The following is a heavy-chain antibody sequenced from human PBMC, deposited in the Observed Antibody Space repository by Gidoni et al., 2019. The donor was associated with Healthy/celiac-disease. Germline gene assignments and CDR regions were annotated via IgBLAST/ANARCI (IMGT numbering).Heavy chain of an antibody. J-gene: IGHJ4*02. V-gene: IGHV3-48*02. Sequence: GESGGDLVQPGGSLRLSCAASGFTFSSYSMNWVRQAPGKGLEWVSYISSSSSSIFYADSVQGRFTISRDNAENSLYLQMNSLRDEDTAVYYCARVSSHGYSFGTIDCWGQGTLVTVSS. CDR2: ISSSSSSI. CDR1: GFTFSSYS. CDR3: ARVSSHGYSFGTIDC. D-gene: IGHD5-18*01.